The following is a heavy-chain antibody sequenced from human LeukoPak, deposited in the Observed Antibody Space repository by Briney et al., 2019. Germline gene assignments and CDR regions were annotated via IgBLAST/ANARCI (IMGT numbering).Heavy chain of an antibody. D-gene: IGHD2-15*01. V-gene: IGHV5-51*01. CDR2: IYPGDSDT. J-gene: IGHJ3*02. CDR1: GYSFTSYW. Sequence: EFLKISCKGSGYSFTSYWIGWVRQMPGKGLEWMGIIYPGDSDTRYSPSFQGQVTISADKSISTAYLQWSSLKASDTVMYYCARQAGYCSGGSCYLRRHASDICGQGTMVTVSS. CDR3: ARQAGYCSGGSCYLRRHASDI.